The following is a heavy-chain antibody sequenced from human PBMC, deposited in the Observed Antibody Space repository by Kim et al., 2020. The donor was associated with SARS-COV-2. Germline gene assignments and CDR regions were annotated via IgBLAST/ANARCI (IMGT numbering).Heavy chain of an antibody. CDR2: INHSGST. CDR3: SFGSTSPMGDAFDI. J-gene: IGHJ3*02. D-gene: IGHD2-2*01. Sequence: SETLSLTCAVYGGSFSGYYWSWIRQPPGKGLEWIGEINHSGSTNYNPSLKSRVTISVDTSKNQFSLKLSSVTAADTAVYYCSFGSTSPMGDAFDIWGQGTMVTVSS. CDR1: GGSFSGYY. V-gene: IGHV4-34*01.